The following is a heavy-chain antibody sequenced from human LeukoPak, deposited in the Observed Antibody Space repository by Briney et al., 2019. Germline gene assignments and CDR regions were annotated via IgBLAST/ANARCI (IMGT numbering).Heavy chain of an antibody. V-gene: IGHV1-2*02. D-gene: IGHD1-7*01. CDR3: ASWETGTRGPLIGWVDY. Sequence: ASVKVSCKASGYTFTGYYMHWVRQAPGQGLEWMGWINPNSGGTNYAQKFQGRVTMTRDTSISTAYMELSRLRSDDTAVYYCASWETGTRGPLIGWVDYWGQGTLVTVSS. CDR2: INPNSGGT. J-gene: IGHJ4*02. CDR1: GYTFTGYY.